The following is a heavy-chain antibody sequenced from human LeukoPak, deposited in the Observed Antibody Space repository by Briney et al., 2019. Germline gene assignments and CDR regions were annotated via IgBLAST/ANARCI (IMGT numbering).Heavy chain of an antibody. CDR3: ARAGNSYGYIWFDP. D-gene: IGHD5-18*01. Sequence: GGSLRLSCAASGFTFSSYSMNWVRQAPGKGLEWVSSISSSSSYIYYADSVKGRFTISRDNAKNSLYLQMNSLRAEDTAVYYCARAGNSYGYIWFDPWGQGALVTVSS. CDR2: ISSSSSYI. V-gene: IGHV3-21*01. CDR1: GFTFSSYS. J-gene: IGHJ5*02.